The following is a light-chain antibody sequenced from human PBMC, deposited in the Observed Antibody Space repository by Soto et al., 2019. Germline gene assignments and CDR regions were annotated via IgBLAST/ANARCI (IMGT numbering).Light chain of an antibody. Sequence: EIVLTQSPGTLSLSPGERATLSCRASQSVSSSYLAWYQQKPGQAPRLLIFGASARPTGIPARSSGSGSGTEFTLTISSLRSEDFAVYFCQQDYNWPRTFGQGTKVDIK. CDR2: GAS. J-gene: IGKJ1*01. CDR1: QSVSSSY. CDR3: QQDYNWPRT. V-gene: IGKV3-15*01.